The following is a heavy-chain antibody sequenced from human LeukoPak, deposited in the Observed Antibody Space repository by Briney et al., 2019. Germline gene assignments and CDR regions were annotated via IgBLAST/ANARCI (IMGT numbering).Heavy chain of an antibody. D-gene: IGHD6-19*01. CDR1: GGSIGSYY. CDR2: IDYSGST. J-gene: IGHJ3*02. V-gene: IGHV4-59*08. CDR3: ARRSVAVAGTSNDAFDI. Sequence: SETLSLTCTISGGSIGSYYWTWLRQPPGKGLEWIGYIDYSGSTYYNPSLKSRVTISVDTSKNQFSLKLSSVTAADTAVYYCARRSVAVAGTSNDAFDIWGQGTMVTVSS.